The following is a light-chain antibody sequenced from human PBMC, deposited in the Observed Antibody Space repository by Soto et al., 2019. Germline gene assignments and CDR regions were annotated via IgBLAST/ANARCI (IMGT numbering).Light chain of an antibody. CDR2: GAS. J-gene: IGKJ1*01. Sequence: EIVLTQSPGTLSLSPGERATLSCRASQSVTSNYLAWYQQKPGQAPRLLIYGASNRATCIPDRFSGSGSGADFTLTISILEPEDFAVYYCQQYGSSPWTFGQGTKVEIK. V-gene: IGKV3-20*01. CDR1: QSVTSNY. CDR3: QQYGSSPWT.